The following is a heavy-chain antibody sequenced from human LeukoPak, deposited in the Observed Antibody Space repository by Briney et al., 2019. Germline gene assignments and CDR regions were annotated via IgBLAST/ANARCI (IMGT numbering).Heavy chain of an antibody. D-gene: IGHD3-10*01. CDR1: GYTFTSYY. Sequence: GASVKVSCKASGYTFTSYYMHWVRQAPRQGLEWMGIINPSGGSTSYAQKFQGRVTMTRDTSTSTVYMELSSLRSDDTAVYYCAREPNAMVRGVIGDAFDIWGQGTMVTVSS. V-gene: IGHV1-46*01. CDR2: INPSGGST. J-gene: IGHJ3*02. CDR3: AREPNAMVRGVIGDAFDI.